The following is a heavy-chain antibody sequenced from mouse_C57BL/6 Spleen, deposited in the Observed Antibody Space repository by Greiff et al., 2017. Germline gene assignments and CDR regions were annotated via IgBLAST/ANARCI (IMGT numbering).Heavy chain of an antibody. CDR3: ARYGTTAMDY. J-gene: IGHJ4*01. V-gene: IGHV14-2*01. Sequence: VQLQQSGAELVKPGASVKLSCTASGFNIKDYYMHWVKQRTEQGLEWIGRIDPEDGETKYAPNFQGKATITADTSSNTAYLQLSSLTSEDTAVYYCARYGTTAMDYWGQGTSVTVSS. CDR1: GFNIKDYY. D-gene: IGHD1-1*01. CDR2: IDPEDGET.